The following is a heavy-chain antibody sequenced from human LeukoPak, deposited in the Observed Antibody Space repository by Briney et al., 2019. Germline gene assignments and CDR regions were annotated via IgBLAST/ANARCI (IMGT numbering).Heavy chain of an antibody. CDR3: AKDLSRIGGFDFDY. D-gene: IGHD1-14*01. CDR2: IGGSGGST. J-gene: IGHJ4*02. V-gene: IGHV3-23*01. CDR1: GFTFYTYA. Sequence: GGSLRLSCAASGFTFYTYAMSWVRQAPGKGLEWVSAIGGSGGSTFYADSVMGRFTISRDNSKNTLYLQMNSLRAEDTAVYYCAKDLSRIGGFDFDYWGQGTLVTVSS.